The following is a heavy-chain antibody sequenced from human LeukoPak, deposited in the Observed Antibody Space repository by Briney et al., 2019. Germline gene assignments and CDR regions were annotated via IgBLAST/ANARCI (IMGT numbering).Heavy chain of an antibody. Sequence: ASVKVSCKASGYTFTSYAISWVRQAPGQGLEWMGGIIPIFGTANYAQKFQGRVTITADESTSTAYMELSSLRSEDTAVYYCAGNRGRGYSGYGNYYYGMDVWGQGTTVTVSS. CDR1: GYTFTSYA. CDR2: IIPIFGTA. D-gene: IGHD5-12*01. CDR3: AGNRGRGYSGYGNYYYGMDV. V-gene: IGHV1-69*13. J-gene: IGHJ6*02.